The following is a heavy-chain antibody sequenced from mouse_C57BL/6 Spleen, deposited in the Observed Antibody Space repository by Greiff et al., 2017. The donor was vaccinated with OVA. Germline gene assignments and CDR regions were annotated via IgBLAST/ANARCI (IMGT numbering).Heavy chain of an antibody. V-gene: IGHV1-81*01. D-gene: IGHD3-2*02. CDR3: ARKGDSSGYYYAMDY. CDR2: IYPRSGNT. J-gene: IGHJ4*01. CDR1: GYTFTSSG. Sequence: QVQLQQSGAELARPGASVKLSCKASGYTFTSSGISWVKQRTGQGLEWIGEIYPRSGNTYYNEKFKGKATLTADKSSSTAYMELRSLTSEDSAVYFCARKGDSSGYYYAMDYWGQGTSVTVSS.